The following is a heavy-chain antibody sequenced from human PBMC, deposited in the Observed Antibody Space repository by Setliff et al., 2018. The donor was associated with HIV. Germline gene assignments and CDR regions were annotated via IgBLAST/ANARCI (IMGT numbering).Heavy chain of an antibody. Sequence: LRLSCAASGFTFSSYGMHWVRQAPGKGLEWVAVIWYDGSNKYYADSVKGRFTISRDNSKNTLYLQMNSLRAEDTAVYYCARDYCGGDCYFPYYYYGMDVWGQGTTVTVSS. CDR1: GFTFSSYG. CDR2: IWYDGSNK. J-gene: IGHJ6*02. D-gene: IGHD2-21*02. V-gene: IGHV3-33*01. CDR3: ARDYCGGDCYFPYYYYGMDV.